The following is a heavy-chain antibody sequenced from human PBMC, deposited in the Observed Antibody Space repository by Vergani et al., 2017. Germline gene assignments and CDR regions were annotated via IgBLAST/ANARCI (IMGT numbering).Heavy chain of an antibody. CDR1: GFTFNSYA. V-gene: IGHV3-23*01. CDR2: INNNGGST. Sequence: LLESGGGLIQPGGSLRLSCAASGFTFNSYAISWVRQAPGKGLEWVSGINNNGGSTYYADSVKGRFTISRDNSKNTLYLQMTDLRAEDTATYYCAKVCGSTSCPYGGGAFDVWGHGTMVTVSS. CDR3: AKVCGSTSCPYGGGAFDV. D-gene: IGHD2-2*01. J-gene: IGHJ3*01.